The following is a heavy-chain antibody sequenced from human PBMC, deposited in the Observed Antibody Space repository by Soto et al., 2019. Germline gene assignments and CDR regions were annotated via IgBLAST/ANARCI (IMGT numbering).Heavy chain of an antibody. CDR2: IYYSGST. D-gene: IGHD6-19*01. CDR1: GGSISSGGYY. V-gene: IGHV4-31*03. Sequence: QVQLQESGPGLVKPSQTLFLTCTVSGGSISSGGYYWSWISQHPGKGLEWIGYIYYSGSTYYNPSLKSRVTISVDTSKNQFSLKLSSVTAADTAVYYCARDSSGGWYYFDYWGQGTLVTVSS. J-gene: IGHJ4*02. CDR3: ARDSSGGWYYFDY.